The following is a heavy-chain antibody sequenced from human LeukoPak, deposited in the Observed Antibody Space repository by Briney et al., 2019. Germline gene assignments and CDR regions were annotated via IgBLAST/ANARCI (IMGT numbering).Heavy chain of an antibody. CDR3: ARDLVVRGRWSWFDP. D-gene: IGHD3-10*01. J-gene: IGHJ5*02. CDR1: GFTFSNYW. Sequence: GGSLRLSCAASGFTFSNYWMHWVRQAPGKGLVWVSRIYNDGSSTSYADSVKDRFTISRDNAKSTLYLQMNSLRADDTAVYYCARDLVVRGRWSWFDPWGQGTLVTVSS. CDR2: IYNDGSST. V-gene: IGHV3-74*01.